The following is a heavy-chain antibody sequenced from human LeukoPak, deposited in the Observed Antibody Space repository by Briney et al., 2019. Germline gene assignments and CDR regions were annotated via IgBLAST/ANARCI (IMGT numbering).Heavy chain of an antibody. J-gene: IGHJ4*02. CDR3: ARGILGYCSGASCPPFDY. D-gene: IGHD2-15*01. CDR1: GFTFSDYY. V-gene: IGHV3-11*01. Sequence: PGGSLRLSCAASGFTFSDYYMSWLRQPPGKGLEWVSYISSSGSTIDYAHSVKGRFTISRENAKNPLYLQMTCLRAEDTAVYCCARGILGYCSGASCPPFDYCGQGTLVTVSS. CDR2: ISSSGSTI.